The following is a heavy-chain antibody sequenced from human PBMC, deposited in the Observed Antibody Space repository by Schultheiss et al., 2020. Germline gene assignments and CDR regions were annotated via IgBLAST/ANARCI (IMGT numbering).Heavy chain of an antibody. V-gene: IGHV3-74*01. CDR3: ARVGVVPAARVYYYYYYGMDV. J-gene: IGHJ6*02. Sequence: GGSLRLSCAASGFTFSSYWMHWVRQAPGKGLVWVSRINSDGSSTSYADSVKGRFTISRDNAKNTLYLQMNSLRAEDTAVYYCARVGVVPAARVYYYYYYGMDVWGQGTTVTVS. CDR1: GFTFSSYW. CDR2: INSDGSST. D-gene: IGHD2-2*01.